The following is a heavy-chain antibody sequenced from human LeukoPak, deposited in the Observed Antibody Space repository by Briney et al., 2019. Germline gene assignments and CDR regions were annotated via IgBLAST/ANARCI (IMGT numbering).Heavy chain of an antibody. CDR3: ARDRDAGHYYDSSGPLPYYYYYYYMDV. Sequence: PSETLSLTCTVSGGSISSYYWSWIRHPAGKGLEWIGRIYTSGSTNYNPSLKSRVTMSVDTSKNQFSLKLSSVTAADTAVYYCARDRDAGHYYDSSGPLPYYYYYYYMDVWGKGTTVTVSS. CDR1: GGSISSYY. J-gene: IGHJ6*03. V-gene: IGHV4-4*07. D-gene: IGHD3-22*01. CDR2: IYTSGST.